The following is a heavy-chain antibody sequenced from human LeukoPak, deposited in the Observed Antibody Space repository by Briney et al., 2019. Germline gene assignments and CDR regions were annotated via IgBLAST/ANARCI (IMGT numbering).Heavy chain of an antibody. D-gene: IGHD3-22*01. V-gene: IGHV4-39*01. J-gene: IGHJ5*02. Sequence: SETLSLSCTVSGGSISSSSYYWGWIPQPPGKGLEWIGRGSYSGSTYYNPSLKSRVTISVDTSKNQFSLKLSSVTAADTAVYYCHFEDYYDSSGYIPWGQGTLVTVSS. CDR1: GGSISSSSYY. CDR3: HFEDYYDSSGYIP. CDR2: GSYSGST.